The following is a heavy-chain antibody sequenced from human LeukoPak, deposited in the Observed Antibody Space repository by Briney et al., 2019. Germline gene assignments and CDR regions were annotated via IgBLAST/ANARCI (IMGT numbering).Heavy chain of an antibody. CDR1: GFTFSSYG. Sequence: GGSLRLSCAASGFTFSSYGMYWVRQAPGKGLEWVAFIRYGSNKYYADSVKGRFTISRDNAKNSLYLQMNSLRAEDTAVYYCAGARGYSYVFFYWGQGTLVTVSS. CDR3: AGARGYSYVFFY. J-gene: IGHJ4*02. V-gene: IGHV3-30*02. D-gene: IGHD5-18*01. CDR2: IRYGSNK.